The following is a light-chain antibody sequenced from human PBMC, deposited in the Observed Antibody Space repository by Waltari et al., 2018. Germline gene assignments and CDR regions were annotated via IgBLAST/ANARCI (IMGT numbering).Light chain of an antibody. J-gene: IGKJ4*01. Sequence: EVVMTQSPAMASVSPGERAALFCRASQSVKSNVAWYQQKPGQAPRLLLYGASTRATGVPVRFSGSGSGTEFTLTISSLQSEDFAVYYWQQYDNWPPTFGGGAKVEIK. CDR2: GAS. V-gene: IGKV3-15*01. CDR1: QSVKSN. CDR3: QQYDNWPPT.